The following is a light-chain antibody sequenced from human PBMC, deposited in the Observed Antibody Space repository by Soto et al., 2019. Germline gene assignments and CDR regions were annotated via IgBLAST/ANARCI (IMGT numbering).Light chain of an antibody. CDR2: KAS. Sequence: DIQMTQSPSTLSASVVDRVTITFRASESISTWLAWYQQKPGKAPNLLIYKASSLESGVPSRFSGSGSGTEFTLTISSLQPDDFATYYCQQLNSYPLTFGGGTKVDIK. CDR3: QQLNSYPLT. V-gene: IGKV1-5*03. CDR1: ESISTW. J-gene: IGKJ4*01.